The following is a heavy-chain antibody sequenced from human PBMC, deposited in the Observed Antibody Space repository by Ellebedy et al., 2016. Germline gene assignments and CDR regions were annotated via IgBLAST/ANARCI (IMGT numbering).Heavy chain of an antibody. D-gene: IGHD4-17*01. CDR1: GFTFSSYV. J-gene: IGHJ4*02. V-gene: IGHV3-23*01. CDR3: RQGHYANY. Sequence: GGSLRLXXAASGFTFSSYVMSWVRQAPGEGLEWVSTMRGDGAKTHLADSVKGRFTMSRDIPKNTVYLQMNRLRAEDTAVYYCRQGHYANYWGQGTLVTVSS. CDR2: MRGDGAKT.